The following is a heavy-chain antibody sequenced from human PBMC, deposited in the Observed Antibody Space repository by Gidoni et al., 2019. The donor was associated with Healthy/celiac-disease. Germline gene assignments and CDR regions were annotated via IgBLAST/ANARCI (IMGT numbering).Heavy chain of an antibody. V-gene: IGHV3-64*01. Sequence: EVQLVEPGGGLVQPGGSLRLSCAASGFTPSSYAMHWVRQAPVKGLEYVSAISGNGGSTYYANSVKGRFTISRDNSKNTLYLQMGSLRAEDMAVYYCARDLKADYYDSSGYLDIWGQGTMVTVSS. CDR2: ISGNGGST. CDR1: GFTPSSYA. J-gene: IGHJ3*02. D-gene: IGHD3-22*01. CDR3: ARDLKADYYDSSGYLDI.